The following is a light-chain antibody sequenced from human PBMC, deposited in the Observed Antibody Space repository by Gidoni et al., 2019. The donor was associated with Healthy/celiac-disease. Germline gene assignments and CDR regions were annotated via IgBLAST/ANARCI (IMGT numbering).Light chain of an antibody. J-gene: IGKJ1*01. CDR1: QSVSSN. Sequence: EIVMTQSPATLSVSPGERATLSVRASQSVSSNLAWYQQKPGQAPRLLIYGASTRATGITARFSGSGSGTEFTITISSLQSEDFAVYYCQQYNNWPPKTFGQGTKVEIK. CDR3: QQYNNWPPKT. CDR2: GAS. V-gene: IGKV3-15*01.